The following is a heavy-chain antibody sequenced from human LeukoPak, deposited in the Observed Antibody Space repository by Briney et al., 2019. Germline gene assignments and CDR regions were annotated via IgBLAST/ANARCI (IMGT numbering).Heavy chain of an antibody. Sequence: ASVKVSCKVSGYTLNELSMHWGRQAPGKGLEGMGGFDPEDGETISAQKFQGRVTMTEDTSTDTAYMELSSLRSEDTAVYYCATDCPLWFRERTGGHWFDPWGQGTLVTVSS. CDR2: FDPEDGET. J-gene: IGHJ5*02. CDR1: GYTLNELS. D-gene: IGHD3-10*01. CDR3: ATDCPLWFRERTGGHWFDP. V-gene: IGHV1-24*01.